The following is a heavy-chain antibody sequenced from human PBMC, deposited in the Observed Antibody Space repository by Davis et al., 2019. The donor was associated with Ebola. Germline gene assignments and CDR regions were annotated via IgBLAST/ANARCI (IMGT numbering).Heavy chain of an antibody. D-gene: IGHD1-26*01. CDR3: ARDSEWEAADY. V-gene: IGHV3-33*01. J-gene: IGHJ4*02. CDR1: GFTFSSYG. Sequence: PGGSLRLSCAASGFTFSSYGMHWVRQAPGKGLEWVAVIWYDGSNKDYADSVKGRFTISRDNSKNTLYLQMNSLRAEDTAVYYCARDSEWEAADYWGQGTLVTVSS. CDR2: IWYDGSNK.